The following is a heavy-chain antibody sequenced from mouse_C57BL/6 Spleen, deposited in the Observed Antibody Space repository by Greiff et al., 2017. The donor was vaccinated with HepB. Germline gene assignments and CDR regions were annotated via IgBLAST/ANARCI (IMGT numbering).Heavy chain of an antibody. V-gene: IGHV1-55*01. CDR1: GYTFTSYW. J-gene: IGHJ3*01. D-gene: IGHD1-1*01. CDR3: AREGAYYYGSVWFAY. CDR2: IYPGSGST. Sequence: VQLQQSGAELVKPGASVKMSCKASGYTFTSYWITWVKQRPGQGLEWIEDIYPGSGSTNYNEKFKSKATLTVDTSSSTAYMQLSSLTSVDSAVYYCAREGAYYYGSVWFAYWGQGTLVTVSA.